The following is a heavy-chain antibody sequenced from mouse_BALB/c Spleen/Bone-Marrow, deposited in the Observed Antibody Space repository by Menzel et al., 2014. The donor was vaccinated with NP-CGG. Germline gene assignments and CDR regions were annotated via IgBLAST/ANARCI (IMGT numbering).Heavy chain of an antibody. CDR1: GYTFTSYW. V-gene: IGHV1-69*02. CDR3: TRDGSPFAY. J-gene: IGHJ3*01. D-gene: IGHD2-3*01. Sequence: VHLVESGAELVRPGASVKLSCKASGYTFTSYWINWVKQRPGQGLEWIGNIYPSDSYTNYNQKFKDKATLTVDKSSSTASMQLSSPTSEDSAVYYCTRDGSPFAYWGQGTLVTVSA. CDR2: IYPSDSYT.